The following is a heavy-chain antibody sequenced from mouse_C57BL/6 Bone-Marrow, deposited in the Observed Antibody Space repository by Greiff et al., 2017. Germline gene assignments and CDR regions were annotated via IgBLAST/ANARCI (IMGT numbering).Heavy chain of an antibody. D-gene: IGHD2-3*01. Sequence: VQLQQSDAELVKPGASVKISCKVSGYTFTDHTIHWMKQRPEQGLEWIGYIYPRDGSTKYNEKFKGKATLTADKSSSTAYRQLNSLTSEDSAVYFCARRSLCDGYYGFFDYWGKGTTLTVSS. J-gene: IGHJ2*01. V-gene: IGHV1-78*01. CDR1: GYTFTDHT. CDR2: IYPRDGST. CDR3: ARRSLCDGYYGFFDY.